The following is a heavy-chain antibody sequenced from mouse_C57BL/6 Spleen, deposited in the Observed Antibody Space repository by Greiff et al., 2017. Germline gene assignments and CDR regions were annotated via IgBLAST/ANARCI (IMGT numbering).Heavy chain of an antibody. CDR2: IDPSDSYT. Sequence: QVQLKQPGAELVRPGTSVKLSCKASGYTFTSYWMHWVKQRPGQGLEWIGVIDPSDSYTNYNQKFKGKATLTVDTSSSTAYMQLSSLTSEDSAVYYCARSDYDGGYFDVWGTGTTVTVSS. D-gene: IGHD2-4*01. CDR3: ARSDYDGGYFDV. J-gene: IGHJ1*03. V-gene: IGHV1-59*01. CDR1: GYTFTSYW.